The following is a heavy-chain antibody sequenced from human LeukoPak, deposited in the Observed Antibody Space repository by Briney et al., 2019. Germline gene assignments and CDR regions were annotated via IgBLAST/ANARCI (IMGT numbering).Heavy chain of an antibody. Sequence: GGSLRLSCAASGFTFSSYGMHWVRQAPGKGLEWVAVIWYDGSNKYYADSVKGRFTISRDNSKNTLYLQMNSLRAEDTAVYYCARDPFYYDSSGYSDIWGQGTMVTVSS. CDR1: GFTFSSYG. V-gene: IGHV3-33*01. D-gene: IGHD3-22*01. CDR3: ARDPFYYDSSGYSDI. CDR2: IWYDGSNK. J-gene: IGHJ3*02.